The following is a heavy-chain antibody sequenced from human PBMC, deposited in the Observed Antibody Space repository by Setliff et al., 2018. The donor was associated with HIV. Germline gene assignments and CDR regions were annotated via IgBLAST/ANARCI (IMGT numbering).Heavy chain of an antibody. CDR3: ARHSPSDS. J-gene: IGHJ5*01. CDR1: GDSISTDY. V-gene: IGHV4-59*08. CDR2: IYNSAST. Sequence: PSETLSLTCTVSGDSISTDYWTWIRQPPGKGLEWIGYIYNSASTCYNASLKSRVTISVDTSKNQFSLKLSSVTAADTSVYYCARHSPSDSWGQGTLVTVSS.